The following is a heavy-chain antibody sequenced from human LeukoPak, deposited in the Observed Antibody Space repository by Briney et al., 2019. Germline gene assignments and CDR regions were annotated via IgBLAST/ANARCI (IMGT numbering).Heavy chain of an antibody. CDR2: ISYDGSNK. CDR1: GFTFSSYA. D-gene: IGHD3-9*01. J-gene: IGHJ4*02. Sequence: PGGSLRLSCAASGFTFSSYAMHWVRQAPGKGLEWVAVISYDGSNKYYADSVKGRFTISRENSKNTLYLQMNSLRAEDTAVYYCARDKGLYDILNPYFDYWGQGTLVTVSS. CDR3: ARDKGLYDILNPYFDY. V-gene: IGHV3-30-3*01.